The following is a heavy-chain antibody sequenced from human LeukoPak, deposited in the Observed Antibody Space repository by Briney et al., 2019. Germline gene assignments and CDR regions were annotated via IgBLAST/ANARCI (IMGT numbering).Heavy chain of an antibody. CDR2: IYYSGST. Sequence: SETLSLTCTVSGGSISSYYWSWIRQPPGKGLEWIGYIYYSGSTNYNPSLKRRVTISVDTSKNQFSLKLSSVTAADTAVYYCARLSRLRFLKWLPPSIDYWGQGTLVTVSS. J-gene: IGHJ4*02. V-gene: IGHV4-59*01. CDR3: ARLSRLRFLKWLPPSIDY. D-gene: IGHD3-3*01. CDR1: GGSISSYY.